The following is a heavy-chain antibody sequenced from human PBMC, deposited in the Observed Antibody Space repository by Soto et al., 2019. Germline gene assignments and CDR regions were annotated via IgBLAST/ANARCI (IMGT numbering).Heavy chain of an antibody. D-gene: IGHD2-21*01. CDR2: VYYSGGA. V-gene: IGHV4-39*01. J-gene: IGHJ5*01. CDR1: GVSMHNSHSF. Sequence: SETLSLTCTVSGVSMHNSHSFWGWIRQPPGKGLEFIGNVYYSGGAHYNPSLKSRVAISVDTANNQVSLKMSSVTAADTAVYYCGRVVEGATRHTDFDSWGQGTLVTVSS. CDR3: GRVVEGATRHTDFDS.